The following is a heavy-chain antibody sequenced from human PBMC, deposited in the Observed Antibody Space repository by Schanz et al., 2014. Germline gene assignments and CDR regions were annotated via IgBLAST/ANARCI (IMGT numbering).Heavy chain of an antibody. Sequence: QVQLQASGPGLVKPSQTLSLTCTVSGGSIRSGTYYWSWIRQPAGKTLEWVGRVFPNGITNYNPSLKSRVTISLASSKIRFSLALASLTAADTAVYYCARDTTWRLDLWGRGTLVTVSS. CDR3: ARDTTWRLDL. J-gene: IGHJ2*01. V-gene: IGHV4-61*02. CDR1: GGSIRSGTYY. D-gene: IGHD1-1*01. CDR2: VFPNGIT.